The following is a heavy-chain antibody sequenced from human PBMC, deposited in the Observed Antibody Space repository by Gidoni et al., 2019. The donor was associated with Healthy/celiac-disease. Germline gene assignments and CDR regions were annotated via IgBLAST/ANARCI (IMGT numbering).Heavy chain of an antibody. J-gene: IGHJ5*02. V-gene: IGHV4-61*02. CDR3: ARDGGDYGDSTIS. D-gene: IGHD4-17*01. CDR2: IYTSGST. Sequence: QVQLPESGPGLVKPSQTLSLTCTVSGGSISSGSYYWRWTRQPAGKGLEWIGRIYTSGSTNYNPSLKSRVTISVDTSKNQFSLKLSSVTAADTAVYYCARDGGDYGDSTISWGQGTLVTVSS. CDR1: GGSISSGSYY.